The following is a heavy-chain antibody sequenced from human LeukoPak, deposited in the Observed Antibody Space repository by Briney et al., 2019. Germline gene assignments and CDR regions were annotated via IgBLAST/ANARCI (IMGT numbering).Heavy chain of an antibody. Sequence: GASVKVSCKASGYTFTSYGISWVRQAPGQGLEWMGWISAYNGNTNYAQKLQGRVTMTTDTSTSTAYMELRSLRSDDTAVYYCACKPGIAVAGTLGAFDIWGQGTMDTVSS. CDR1: GYTFTSYG. CDR3: ACKPGIAVAGTLGAFDI. V-gene: IGHV1-18*01. CDR2: ISAYNGNT. D-gene: IGHD6-19*01. J-gene: IGHJ3*02.